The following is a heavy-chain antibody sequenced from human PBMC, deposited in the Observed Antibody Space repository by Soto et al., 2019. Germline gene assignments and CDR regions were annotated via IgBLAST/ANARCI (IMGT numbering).Heavy chain of an antibody. CDR3: ARDRGAVTGQYFDY. CDR1: GFTFSAVY. V-gene: IGHV3-11*05. CDR2: ISSSGTSA. J-gene: IGHJ4*02. Sequence: EESGGGLVKPGGSLRLSCAASGFTFSAVYMSWIRQAPNKGLEYISYISSSGTSANYADSVKGRFTISRDNAKNSLYLQMNSLRAEDTAVYYCARDRGAVTGQYFDYWGQGALVTVSS. D-gene: IGHD6-19*01.